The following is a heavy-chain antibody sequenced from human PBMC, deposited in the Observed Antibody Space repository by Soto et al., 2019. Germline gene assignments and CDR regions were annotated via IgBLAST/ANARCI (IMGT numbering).Heavy chain of an antibody. Sequence: TCIVPGGSRSSGGYYWSWIRQHPGKGLEWIGYIYYSGSTYYNPSLKSRVTISVDTSKNQFSLKLSSVTAADTAVYYCARAREVAFDSWGQGTMVTSSS. CDR3: ARAREVAFDS. J-gene: IGHJ3*02. V-gene: IGHV4-31*03. CDR1: GGSRSSGGYY. CDR2: IYYSGST.